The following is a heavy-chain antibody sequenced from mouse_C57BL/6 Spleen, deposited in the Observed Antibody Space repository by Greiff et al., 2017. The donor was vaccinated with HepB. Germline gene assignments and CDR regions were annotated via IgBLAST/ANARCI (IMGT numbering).Heavy chain of an antibody. J-gene: IGHJ1*03. D-gene: IGHD2-12*01. CDR3: ARDRGGSYDRSWYFDV. CDR1: GFTFSDYY. V-gene: IGHV5-16*01. Sequence: EVMLVESEGGLVQPGSSMKLSCTASGFTFSDYYMAWVRQVPEKGLEWVANINYDGSSTYYLDSLKSRFIISRDNAKNILYLQMSSLKSEDTATYYCARDRGGSYDRSWYFDVWGTGTTVTVSS. CDR2: INYDGSST.